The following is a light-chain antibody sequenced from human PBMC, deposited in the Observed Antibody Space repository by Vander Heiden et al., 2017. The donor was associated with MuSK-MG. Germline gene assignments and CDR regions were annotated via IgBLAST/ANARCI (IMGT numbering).Light chain of an antibody. Sequence: QSALTQPASVSGSPGQSITISCTGTSSDVGGYYYVSWYQHHPGKAPKLMIYEVSNRPSGVSNRFSGSKSGNTASLTISGLQAEDEADFYCSSYTCTNTVVFGGGTKLTVL. CDR1: SSDVGGYYY. CDR3: SSYTCTNTVV. CDR2: EVS. J-gene: IGLJ2*01. V-gene: IGLV2-14*01.